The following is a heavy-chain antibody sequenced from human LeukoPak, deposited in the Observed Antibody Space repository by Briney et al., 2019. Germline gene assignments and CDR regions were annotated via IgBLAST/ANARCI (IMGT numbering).Heavy chain of an antibody. V-gene: IGHV3-23*01. CDR3: AKDGYSGNYRGRGLGY. CDR1: GFTFSSYV. J-gene: IGHJ4*02. CDR2: ITGSGGST. Sequence: GGSLRLSCAASGFTFSSYVMNWVRQAPGKGLEWVSAITGSGGSTYYADSVKGRFTISRDSSKNTLYLQMNSLRAEDSAVYFCAKDGYSGNYRGRGLGYWGQGTLVTVSS. D-gene: IGHD1-26*01.